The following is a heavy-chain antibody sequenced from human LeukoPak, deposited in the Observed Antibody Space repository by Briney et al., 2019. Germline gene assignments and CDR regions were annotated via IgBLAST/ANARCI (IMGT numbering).Heavy chain of an antibody. J-gene: IGHJ4*02. D-gene: IGHD3-3*01. CDR2: ISGSGGST. Sequence: GGSLRLSCAASGFTFSSYAMSWVRQAPGKGLEWVSAISGSGGSTYYADSVKGRFTISRDNSKNTLYLQTNSLRAEDTAVYYCAKDQDFWSGYYEIDYWGQGTLVTVSS. V-gene: IGHV3-23*01. CDR1: GFTFSSYA. CDR3: AKDQDFWSGYYEIDY.